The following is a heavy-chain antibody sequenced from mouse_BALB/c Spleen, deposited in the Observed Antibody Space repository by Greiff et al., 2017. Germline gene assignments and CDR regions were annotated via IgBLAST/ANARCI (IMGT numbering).Heavy chain of an antibody. J-gene: IGHJ4*01. CDR3: ARTGGYVSMDY. Sequence: EVQLQQSGPELVKPGASVKMSCKASGYTFTSYVMHWVKQKPGQGLEWIGYINPYNDGTKYNEKFKGKATLTSDKSSSTAYMELSSLTSEDSAVYYCARTGGYVSMDYWGQGTSVTVSS. D-gene: IGHD1-2*01. CDR2: INPYNDGT. V-gene: IGHV1-14*01. CDR1: GYTFTSYV.